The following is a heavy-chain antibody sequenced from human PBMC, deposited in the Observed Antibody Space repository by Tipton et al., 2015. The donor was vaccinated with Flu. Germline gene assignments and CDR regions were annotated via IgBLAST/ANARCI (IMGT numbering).Heavy chain of an antibody. D-gene: IGHD2-15*01. V-gene: IGHV3-53*01. J-gene: IGHJ4*02. CDR3: AGDTGGYCSGYICLPGIDY. CDR1: GLSVSDNY. Sequence: QLVQSGGASIQPGGSLRLSCEASGLSVSDNYMTWVRKAPGKGLGWISVIYSGDDTKYADSVKGRFTMSRNNSKNTVFLQMNSLRAEDTAVYDCAGDTGGYCSGYICLPGIDYWGQGALVTVPS. CDR2: IYSGDDT.